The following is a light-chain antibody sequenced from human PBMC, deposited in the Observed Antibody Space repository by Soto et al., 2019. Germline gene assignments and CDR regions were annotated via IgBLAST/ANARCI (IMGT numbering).Light chain of an antibody. V-gene: IGLV2-8*01. Sequence: HFARQRDPSASGAAGGSVRISCTGTNSDVGGYNYVCWYQQHPGKAPKLMIYEVSKRPSGVPDRFSGSKSGNTASLTVSGLQAEDEADYYCSSYAGSNNPYVFGTGTKVTVL. CDR1: NSDVGGYNY. CDR3: SSYAGSNNPYV. J-gene: IGLJ1*01. CDR2: EVS.